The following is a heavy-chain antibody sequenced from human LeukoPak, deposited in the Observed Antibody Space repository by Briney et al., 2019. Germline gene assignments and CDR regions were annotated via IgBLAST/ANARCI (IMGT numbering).Heavy chain of an antibody. V-gene: IGHV3-23*01. CDR1: GFTFSSYA. CDR2: ISGSGGST. CDR3: AKDWEVLLWFGEFSYFDY. J-gene: IGHJ4*02. D-gene: IGHD3-10*01. Sequence: GGSLRLSCAASGFTFSSYAMSWVRQAPGKGLEWVSAISGSGGSTYYADSVKGRFTISRDNSKITLYLQMNSLRAEDTAVYYCAKDWEVLLWFGEFSYFDYWGQGTLVTVSS.